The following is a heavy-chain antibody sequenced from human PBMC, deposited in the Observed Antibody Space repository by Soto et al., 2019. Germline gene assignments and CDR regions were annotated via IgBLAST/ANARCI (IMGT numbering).Heavy chain of an antibody. J-gene: IGHJ6*04. D-gene: IGHD1-20*01. CDR1: GGSISSSSYY. CDR3: ARNNGPLSVGSYYAMEV. V-gene: IGHV4-39*01. CDR2: IYDSGYT. Sequence: SETLSLTCTVSGGSISSSSYYWGWIRQPPGKGLEWIGSIYDSGYTYYNPSLKSRVTISVDTSKNQFSLKPSSVTAADTAVYFCARNNGPLSVGSYYAMEVWGKGTTVTVS.